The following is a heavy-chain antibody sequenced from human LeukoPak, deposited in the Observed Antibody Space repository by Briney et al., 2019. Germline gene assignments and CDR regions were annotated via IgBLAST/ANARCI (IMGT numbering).Heavy chain of an antibody. J-gene: IGHJ3*02. D-gene: IGHD4-17*01. V-gene: IGHV1-2*02. Sequence: ASVKVSCKASGYTFTGYYMHWLRQAPGQGLEWMGWINPNSGGTNYAQKFQGRVTITRDTSISTAYMELSRLRSDDTAVYYCARDVSTVWAFDIWGQGTMVTVSS. CDR1: GYTFTGYY. CDR3: ARDVSTVWAFDI. CDR2: INPNSGGT.